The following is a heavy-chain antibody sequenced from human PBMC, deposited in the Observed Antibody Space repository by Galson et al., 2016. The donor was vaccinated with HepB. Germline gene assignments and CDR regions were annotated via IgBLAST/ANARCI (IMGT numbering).Heavy chain of an antibody. V-gene: IGHV3-9*01. D-gene: IGHD3-3*01. J-gene: IGHJ6*02. CDR2: ISWNSGAI. Sequence: SLRLSCAASGFTFNDYGMYWVRQAPGKGLEWVSGISWNSGAIGYADSVQGRFSISRDNAQNSLYLQMSSLRVEDTALYYCAKDITPLTIFGVATGMEVWGQGTTVTVSS. CDR3: AKDITPLTIFGVATGMEV. CDR1: GFTFNDYG.